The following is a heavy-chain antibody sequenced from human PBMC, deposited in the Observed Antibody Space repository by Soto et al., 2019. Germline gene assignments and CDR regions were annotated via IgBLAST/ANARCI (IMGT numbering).Heavy chain of an antibody. V-gene: IGHV3-23*01. J-gene: IGHJ4*02. CDR2: ISGSGGGT. D-gene: IGHD2-2*01. Sequence: PGGSLRLSCAASGFTFSSYAMSWVRQAPGKGLEWVSAISGSGGGTFYADSVKGRFTISRDNSKNTLYLQMNSLSAEDTAIYYCAKGSSSSCYSPSDYWGQGTLVTVSS. CDR1: GFTFSSYA. CDR3: AKGSSSSCYSPSDY.